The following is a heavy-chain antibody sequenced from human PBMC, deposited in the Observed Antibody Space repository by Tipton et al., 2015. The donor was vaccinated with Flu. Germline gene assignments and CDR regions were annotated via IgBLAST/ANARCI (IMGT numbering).Heavy chain of an antibody. V-gene: IGHV3-23*01. J-gene: IGHJ4*02. D-gene: IGHD3-22*01. CDR3: AKSYDSSGYQGD. CDR2: ISGSGVST. CDR1: GFTFSTYA. Sequence: SLRLSCAASGFTFSTYAMSWVRQAPGKGLEWVSAISGSGVSTYYADSVKGRFTISRDNSKNTLYLQMNSLRAEDTAVYYCAKSYDSSGYQGDWGQGTLVTVSS.